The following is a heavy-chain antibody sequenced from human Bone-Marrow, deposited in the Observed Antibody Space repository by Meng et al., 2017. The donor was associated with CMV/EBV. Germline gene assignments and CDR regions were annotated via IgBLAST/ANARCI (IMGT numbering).Heavy chain of an antibody. V-gene: IGHV3-49*04. CDR1: GFTFGDYA. J-gene: IGHJ6*01. D-gene: IGHD3-3*01. CDR2: IRSKAYGGTT. CDR3: TRVRDYDFWSGYWVYYYYYGMDV. Sequence: GGSLRLSCTASGFTFGDYAMSWVRQAPGKGLEWVGFIRSKAYGGTTEYAASVKGRFTISKDDSKSISYLQMYSLKTEDTAVYYCTRVRDYDFWSGYWVYYYYYGMDVWGQGTTVTVSS.